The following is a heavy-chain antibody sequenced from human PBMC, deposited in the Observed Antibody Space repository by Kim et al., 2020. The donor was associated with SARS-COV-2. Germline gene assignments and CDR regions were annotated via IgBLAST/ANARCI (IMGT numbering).Heavy chain of an antibody. V-gene: IGHV4-31*03. CDR3: ARNLYDFWSGYLDY. D-gene: IGHD3-3*01. Sequence: SETLSLTCTVSGGSISSGGYYWSWIRQHPGKGLEWIGYIYYSGSTYYNPSLKSRVTISVDTSKNQFSLKLSSVTAADTAVYYCARNLYDFWSGYLDYWGQGTLVTVSS. J-gene: IGHJ4*02. CDR2: IYYSGST. CDR1: GGSISSGGYY.